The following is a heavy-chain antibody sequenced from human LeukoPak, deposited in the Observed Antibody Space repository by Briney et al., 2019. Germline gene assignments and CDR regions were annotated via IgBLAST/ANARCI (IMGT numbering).Heavy chain of an antibody. CDR1: GDSISSSHYY. V-gene: IGHV3-74*01. CDR2: INSDGSST. D-gene: IGHD6-19*01. Sequence: PSETLSLTCTVSGDSISSSHYYWGWIRQSPGKGLVWVSRINSDGSSTSYADSVKGRFTISRDNAKNTLYLQMNSLRAEDTAVYYCARGRLGQWLAPFDYWGQGTLVTVSS. CDR3: ARGRLGQWLAPFDY. J-gene: IGHJ4*02.